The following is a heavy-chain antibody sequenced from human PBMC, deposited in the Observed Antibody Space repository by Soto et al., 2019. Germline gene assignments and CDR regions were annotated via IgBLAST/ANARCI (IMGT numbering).Heavy chain of an antibody. CDR2: ISYDGSEK. CDR3: ARGYYYGGLDP. D-gene: IGHD1-26*01. V-gene: IGHV3-30-3*01. J-gene: IGHJ5*02. Sequence: QVQLVESGGGVVQPGRSLRLSCAASGFTFSRYAMHWARQAPGKGLEWVTVISYDGSEKYYVDSVKGRFTSARDNSRNEVYLQRNSLRGEDTAVYCCARGYYYGGLDPWGQGTLVTVSA. CDR1: GFTFSRYA.